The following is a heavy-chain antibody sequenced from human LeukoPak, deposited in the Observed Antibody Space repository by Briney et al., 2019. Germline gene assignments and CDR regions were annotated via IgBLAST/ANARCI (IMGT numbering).Heavy chain of an antibody. V-gene: IGHV1-2*02. CDR3: ARETGYCSGGRCYFIY. Sequence: GASVKVSCKASAYTFTGSYIHWVRQAPGQGLEWMGWINPNSGGTSSAQKFQGRVTMTRDTSVSTAYMELSRLRSDDTALYYCARETGYCSGGRCYFIYWGQGTLVTVSS. CDR1: AYTFTGSY. D-gene: IGHD2-15*01. CDR2: INPNSGGT. J-gene: IGHJ4*02.